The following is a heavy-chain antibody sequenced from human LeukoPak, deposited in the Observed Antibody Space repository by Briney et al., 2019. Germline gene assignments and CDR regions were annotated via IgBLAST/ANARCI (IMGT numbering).Heavy chain of an antibody. J-gene: IGHJ6*02. V-gene: IGHV1-69*13. Sequence: SVKVSCKASGGTFSSYAISWVRQAPGQGLEWMGGIIPIFGTANYAQKLQGRVTITADESTSTAYMELSSLRSEDTAVYYCARGGIRSGYSPRYYYYGMDVWGQGTTVTVSS. CDR3: ARGGIRSGYSPRYYYYGMDV. CDR1: GGTFSSYA. D-gene: IGHD3-22*01. CDR2: IIPIFGTA.